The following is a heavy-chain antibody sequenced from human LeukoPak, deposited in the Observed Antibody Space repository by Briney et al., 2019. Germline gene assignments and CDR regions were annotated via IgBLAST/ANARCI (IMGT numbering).Heavy chain of an antibody. V-gene: IGHV3-20*04. J-gene: IGHJ4*02. CDR3: ARDYGDIRVRYYFDY. Sequence: GRSLRLSCAASGFTFDDFGVRWVRHAPGKAREWGSGINWNGGRKGYADFVKGRFTISRDNAKNSLYLQMNSLRAEDTALYYCARDYGDIRVRYYFDYWGQGTLVTVSS. D-gene: IGHD4-17*01. CDR1: GFTFDDFG. CDR2: INWNGGRK.